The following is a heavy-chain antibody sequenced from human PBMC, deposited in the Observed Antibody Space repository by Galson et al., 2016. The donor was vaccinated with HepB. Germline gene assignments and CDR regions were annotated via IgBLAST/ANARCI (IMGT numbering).Heavy chain of an antibody. D-gene: IGHD1-1*01. V-gene: IGHV4-59*01. J-gene: IGHJ6*02. CDR2: IYYDGST. CDR1: GDSISIYY. Sequence: SETLSLTCTLSGDSISIYYWSWIRQPPGKALEWIGYIYYDGSTNYNPSLKSRVTISVDPSKNQFSLNLSSVTAADTAVYHCARGGGNVYGMDVWGQGTTVTVSS. CDR3: ARGGGNVYGMDV.